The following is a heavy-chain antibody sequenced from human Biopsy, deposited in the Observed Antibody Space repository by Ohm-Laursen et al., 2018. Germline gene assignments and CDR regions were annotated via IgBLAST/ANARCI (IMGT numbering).Heavy chain of an antibody. J-gene: IGHJ6*02. CDR3: ARMDCSGGSCHYYSYGMDV. D-gene: IGHD2-15*01. Sequence: SETLSLTCAVTYGSISGHFWGWIRQTPGKGLECIGNIHHSGSTNYNPSLKSRLTISVDTSKNQFSLKLSSVTAADTAVYYCARMDCSGGSCHYYSYGMDVWGQGTTVTVSS. V-gene: IGHV4-4*09. CDR2: IHHSGST. CDR1: YGSISGHF.